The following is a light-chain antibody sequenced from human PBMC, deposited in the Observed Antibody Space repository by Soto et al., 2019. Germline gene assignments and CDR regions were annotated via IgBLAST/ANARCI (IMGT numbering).Light chain of an antibody. Sequence: EIVMTQSPATLSVSPGERATFSCRASQSVSSKLAWYQQKPGQAPRLLIFGASTRATGIPARFSGSGSGTELTLTISSLQSEDFAVYYCQQYSSWLWTFGQGTKVDIK. V-gene: IGKV3-15*01. J-gene: IGKJ1*01. CDR1: QSVSSK. CDR2: GAS. CDR3: QQYSSWLWT.